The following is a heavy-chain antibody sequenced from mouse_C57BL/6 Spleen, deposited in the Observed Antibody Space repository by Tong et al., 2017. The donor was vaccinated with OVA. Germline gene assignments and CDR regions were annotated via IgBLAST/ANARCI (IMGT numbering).Heavy chain of an antibody. CDR3: ARRGYDSTYYYAMDY. Sequence: EVQLQESGPELVKPGASVKMSCKASGYTFTDYNMHWVKQSHGKSLEWIGYINPNNGGTSYNQKFKGKATLTVNKSSSTAYMELRSLTSEDSAVYFCARRGYDSTYYYAMDYWGQGTSVTVSS. CDR2: INPNNGGT. CDR1: GYTFTDYN. J-gene: IGHJ4*01. D-gene: IGHD2-4*01. V-gene: IGHV1-22*01.